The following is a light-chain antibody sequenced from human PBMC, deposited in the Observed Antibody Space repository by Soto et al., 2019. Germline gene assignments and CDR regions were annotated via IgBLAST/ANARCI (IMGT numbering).Light chain of an antibody. CDR3: QQSDSYPYT. CDR2: AAS. Sequence: DIQMTQSPSSLSVSVGDRITITCRASQSIPNYLNWYKQKPGKAPKLLVYAASNLQSGVPSRFSGNGSGTDFTLPISSLQPEDSATYYCQQSDSYPYTFGQGTKLEIK. V-gene: IGKV1-39*01. CDR1: QSIPNY. J-gene: IGKJ2*01.